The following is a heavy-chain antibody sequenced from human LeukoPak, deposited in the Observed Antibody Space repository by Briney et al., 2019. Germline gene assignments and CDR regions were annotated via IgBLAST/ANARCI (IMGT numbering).Heavy chain of an antibody. V-gene: IGHV3-53*01. J-gene: IGHJ3*02. D-gene: IGHD5-24*01. CDR2: IYSGGST. Sequence: GGSLRLSCAASGLTVSSNYMSWVRQAPGKGLEWVSVIYSGGSTYYADSVKGRFTISRDNSKNTLYLQMNSLRAEDTAVYYCAREMATSASGAFDIWGQGTMVTVSS. CDR3: AREMATSASGAFDI. CDR1: GLTVSSNY.